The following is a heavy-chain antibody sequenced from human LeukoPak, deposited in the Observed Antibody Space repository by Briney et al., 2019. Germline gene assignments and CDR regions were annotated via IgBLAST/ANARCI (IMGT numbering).Heavy chain of an antibody. CDR3: AKDQEYCSCTSCYGGDYFDY. V-gene: IGHV3-23*01. J-gene: IGHJ4*02. D-gene: IGHD2-2*01. CDR2: VSGSGGST. Sequence: GGSLRLSCAASGFTFSSYAMSWVRQAPGKGLEWVSGVSGSGGSTYYADSVKGRFTVSRDTSKNTLYLQMNSLRAEDTAVYYCAKDQEYCSCTSCYGGDYFDYWGQGTLVTVSS. CDR1: GFTFSSYA.